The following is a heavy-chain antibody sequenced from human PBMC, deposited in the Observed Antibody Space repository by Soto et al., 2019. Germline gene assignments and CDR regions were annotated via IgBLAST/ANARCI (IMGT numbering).Heavy chain of an antibody. D-gene: IGHD3-22*01. J-gene: IGHJ3*02. CDR2: IYYSGST. CDR1: GGSISSGDYY. V-gene: IGHV4-30-4*01. CDR3: ARDPTYYYDSSGYYLEKLDAFDI. Sequence: QVQLQESGPGLVKPSQTLSLTCTVSGGSISSGDYYWSWIRQPPGKGLEWIGYIYYSGSTYYNPSLKSRVTISVDTSKNQFSLKLSSVTAADTAVYYCARDPTYYYDSSGYYLEKLDAFDIWGQGTTVTVSS.